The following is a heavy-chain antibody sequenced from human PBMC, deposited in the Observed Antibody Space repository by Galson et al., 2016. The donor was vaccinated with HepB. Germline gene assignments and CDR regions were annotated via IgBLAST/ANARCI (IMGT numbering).Heavy chain of an antibody. CDR1: GFTFNNYA. CDR2: ITGGGGT. Sequence: SLRLSCAASGFTFNNYAMNWVRQVPGKGLQWVACITGGGGTYYADSVQGRFTISKDNFKNTLYLQMNSLRTDESAVYYCARARTPLWSPMGIYSAMDVWGQGTTVTVSS. V-gene: IGHV3-23*01. CDR3: ARARTPLWSPMGIYSAMDV. J-gene: IGHJ6*02. D-gene: IGHD2-21*01.